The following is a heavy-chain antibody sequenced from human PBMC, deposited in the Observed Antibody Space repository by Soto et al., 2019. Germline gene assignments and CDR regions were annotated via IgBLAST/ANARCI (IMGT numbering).Heavy chain of an antibody. CDR3: ARHVFAPGGRWFGP. CDR1: GGSVSGYH. Sequence: SETLSLTCNVSGGSVSGYHWSWIRQPPGKVLEWIGYVNNNGNTDYNPSLESRVTISVDTSRTQISLYLTSVTAADTALYFCARHVFAPGGRWFGPWGPGLLVTVSS. J-gene: IGHJ5*02. D-gene: IGHD2-15*01. CDR2: VNNNGNT. V-gene: IGHV4-59*08.